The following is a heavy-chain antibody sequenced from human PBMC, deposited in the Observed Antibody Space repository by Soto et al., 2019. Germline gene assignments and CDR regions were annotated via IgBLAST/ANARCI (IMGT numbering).Heavy chain of an antibody. CDR2: IYYSGST. V-gene: IGHV4-59*01. CDR1: GGSISSYY. J-gene: IGHJ4*02. Sequence: PSETLSLTCTVSGGSISSYYWSWIRQPPGKGLEWIGYIYYSGSTNYNPSLKSRVTISVDTSKNQFSLKLSSVTAADTAVYYCARGGGTTPFDYWGRGTLVTVSS. CDR3: ARGGGTTPFDY. D-gene: IGHD1-7*01.